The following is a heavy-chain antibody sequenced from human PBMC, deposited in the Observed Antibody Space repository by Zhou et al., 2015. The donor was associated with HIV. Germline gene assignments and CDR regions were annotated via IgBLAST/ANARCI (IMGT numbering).Heavy chain of an antibody. V-gene: IGHV1-69*06. CDR2: IIPILGTS. Sequence: QVLLVQSGAEVKKPGSSVKVSCKASGDTFSRFAISWVRQAPGQGLEWMGGIIPILGTSQYAQKFQGRVTITADRSTSTAYLDLRSLRSEDTAVYYCARDRGEATRPGVRYFDLWGRSATLGHCLL. CDR3: ARDRGEATRPGVRYFDL. CDR1: GDTFSRFA. D-gene: IGHD6-6*01. J-gene: IGHJ2*01.